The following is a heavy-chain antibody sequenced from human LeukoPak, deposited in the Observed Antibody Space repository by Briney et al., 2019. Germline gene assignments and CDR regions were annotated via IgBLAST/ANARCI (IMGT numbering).Heavy chain of an antibody. CDR2: FSGSGGST. V-gene: IGHV3-23*01. CDR1: GLTVSSLG. CDR3: AKAGRTRFDY. J-gene: IGHJ4*02. Sequence: GRSLCLSWAASGLTVSSLGMGSVRLPRRKGLEWHSVFSGSGGSTYYADCVEGRFTIHRDHTKHTLYLQTNSLRTEEPGVYYCAKAGRTRFDYWGQGIMVTV. D-gene: IGHD2-15*01.